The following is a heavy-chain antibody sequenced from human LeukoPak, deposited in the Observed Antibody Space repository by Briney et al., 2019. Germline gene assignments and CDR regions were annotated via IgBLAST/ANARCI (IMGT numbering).Heavy chain of an antibody. CDR3: ARGSTNYYESSGYYPA. V-gene: IGHV3-48*04. CDR2: ISSSGTTI. D-gene: IGHD3-22*01. CDR1: KLTFSSYH. J-gene: IGHJ4*02. Sequence: PGGSLRLSCTASKLTFSSYHMHWVRQAPGKGLEWVSYISSSGTTIYYADSVKGRFTISRDNAKNSLYLQMNSLRAEDTAVYYCARGSTNYYESSGYYPAWGQGTLVTVSS.